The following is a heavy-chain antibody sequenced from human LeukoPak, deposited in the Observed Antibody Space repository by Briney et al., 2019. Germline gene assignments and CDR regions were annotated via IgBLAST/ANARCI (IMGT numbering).Heavy chain of an antibody. CDR2: ISGSGGST. CDR3: AKDDNIYSIVADAFDI. J-gene: IGHJ3*02. D-gene: IGHD6-13*01. Sequence: GGSLRLSCAASGFTFSSYAMSWVRQAPGKGLEWVSAISGSGGSTYYADSVKGRFTISRDNSKNTLYLQMNSLRAEDTAVYYCAKDDNIYSIVADAFDIWGQGTMVTVSS. CDR1: GFTFSSYA. V-gene: IGHV3-23*01.